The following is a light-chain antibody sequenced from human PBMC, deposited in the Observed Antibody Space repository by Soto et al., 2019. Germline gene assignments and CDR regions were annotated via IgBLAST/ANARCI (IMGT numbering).Light chain of an antibody. Sequence: QSALTQPPSASGSPGQSVTISCTGTSSDIGTYNYVSWYQQHPGKAPKLMIYEVSSRPSGVPDRFSGSKSGNTASLTVSGLQAEDEADYYCSSYAGSNNPYVFGTGTKLTVL. CDR2: EVS. CDR1: SSDIGTYNY. V-gene: IGLV2-8*01. CDR3: SSYAGSNNPYV. J-gene: IGLJ1*01.